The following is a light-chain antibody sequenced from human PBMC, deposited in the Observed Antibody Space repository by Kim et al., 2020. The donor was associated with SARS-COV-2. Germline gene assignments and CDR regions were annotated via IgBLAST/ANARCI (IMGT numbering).Light chain of an antibody. CDR3: MQVMHAPIT. J-gene: IGKJ5*01. Sequence: DIVMTQSPLSLPVTPGEPASISCRSSQSLLHSNGYNYVDWYLQKPGQSSQLLIYLGSNRASGVPDRFSGSGSGTDFTLKISRVEAEDVGVYYCMQVMHAPITFGQGTRLEIK. V-gene: IGKV2-28*01. CDR2: LGS. CDR1: QSLLHSNGYNY.